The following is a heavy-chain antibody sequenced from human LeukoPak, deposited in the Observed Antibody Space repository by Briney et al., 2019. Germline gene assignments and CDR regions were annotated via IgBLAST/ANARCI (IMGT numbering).Heavy chain of an antibody. J-gene: IGHJ1*01. D-gene: IGHD3-22*01. CDR3: ARAPSEIGGYYPEYFRH. CDR2: IKSDGGT. V-gene: IGHV3-74*01. Sequence: GGSLRLSCAAPGFTFSTYWMHWVRQAPGKGLVWVSRIKSDGGTNYTDSVKGRFTISRDNAKKTVSLQMNSLRPEDTGVYYCARAPSEIGGYYPEYFRHWGQGTLVTVSS. CDR1: GFTFSTYW.